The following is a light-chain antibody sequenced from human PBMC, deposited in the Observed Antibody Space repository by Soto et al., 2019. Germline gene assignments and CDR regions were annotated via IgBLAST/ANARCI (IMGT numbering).Light chain of an antibody. V-gene: IGKV1-5*01. CDR1: QTISSW. Sequence: DIQMTQSPSTLYASVGDSVTITCRASQTISSWLAWYRQKPGKAPDLLIYDASKLQSGVPASFSGSESGTEFTLTIASLQPDDFATYYCQQYYNYSTFGQGTKVEVK. CDR2: DAS. CDR3: QQYYNYST. J-gene: IGKJ1*01.